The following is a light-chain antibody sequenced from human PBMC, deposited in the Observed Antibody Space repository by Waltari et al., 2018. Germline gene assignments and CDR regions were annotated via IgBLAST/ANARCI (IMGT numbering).Light chain of an antibody. CDR3: GTWDSSLNHGRV. CDR1: SSNIGKNY. CDR2: DNN. V-gene: IGLV1-51*01. J-gene: IGLJ3*02. Sequence: QSVLTQPPSVSAAPGQMVTISCSGRSSNIGKNYVSWYQQIPGTAPKLLIYDNNKRPSGIPDRFSGSKSGTSATLGITGLQTGDEADYYCGTWDSSLNHGRVFGGGTKLTVL.